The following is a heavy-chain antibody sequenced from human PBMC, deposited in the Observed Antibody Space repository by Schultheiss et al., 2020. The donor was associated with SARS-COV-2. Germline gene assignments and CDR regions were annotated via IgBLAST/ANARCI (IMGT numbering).Heavy chain of an antibody. CDR3: ARFRYHYDSTGYFDY. Sequence: GGSLRLSCAASEFTFSRYWMSWVRQAPGKGLEWVADIKQDESEKYYVDSVKGRFTISRDNAKNSLYLQMNSLRAEDTAVYYCARFRYHYDSTGYFDYWGQGTLVTVSS. V-gene: IGHV3-7*03. D-gene: IGHD3-22*01. CDR1: EFTFSRYW. J-gene: IGHJ4*02. CDR2: IKQDESEK.